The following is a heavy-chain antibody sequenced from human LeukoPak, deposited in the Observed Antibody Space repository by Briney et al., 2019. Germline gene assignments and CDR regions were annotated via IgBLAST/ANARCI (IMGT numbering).Heavy chain of an antibody. Sequence: SETLSLTCTVSGGSISSYYWSWIRQPGGKGLEWIGYISYSGSTNYNPSLKSRVTISVDTSTNQFSLKLSSVTAADTAVYYCARESSGWYLDYWGQGTLVTVSS. J-gene: IGHJ4*02. V-gene: IGHV4-59*01. CDR3: ARESSGWYLDY. CDR2: ISYSGST. D-gene: IGHD6-19*01. CDR1: GGSISSYY.